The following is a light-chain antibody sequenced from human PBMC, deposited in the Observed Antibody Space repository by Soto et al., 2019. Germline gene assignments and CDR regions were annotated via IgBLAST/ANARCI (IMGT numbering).Light chain of an antibody. Sequence: QAVVTQPPSASGTPGQRVIISCSGSSSNIGSNVVNWYQQLPGTAPRLLIYRDDQRPSGVTDRFSGSRSGTTASLAISGLQSEDEAHYYCSAWDGSLNGDVFGTGTKVTVL. V-gene: IGLV1-44*01. J-gene: IGLJ1*01. CDR2: RDD. CDR3: SAWDGSLNGDV. CDR1: SSNIGSNV.